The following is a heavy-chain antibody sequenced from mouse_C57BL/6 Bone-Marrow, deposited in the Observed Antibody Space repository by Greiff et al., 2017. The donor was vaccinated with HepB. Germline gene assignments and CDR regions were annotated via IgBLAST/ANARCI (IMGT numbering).Heavy chain of an antibody. D-gene: IGHD2-1*01. CDR3: ARHEENGYGNYFDY. Sequence: LVNPGASVKLSCQASGYTFTEYTIHWVKQRSGQGLEWIGWFYPGSGSIKYNEKFKDKATLTADKSSSTVYMELSRLTSEDSAVYFCARHEENGYGNYFDYWGQGTTLTVSS. J-gene: IGHJ2*01. CDR1: GYTFTEYT. V-gene: IGHV1-62-2*01. CDR2: FYPGSGSI.